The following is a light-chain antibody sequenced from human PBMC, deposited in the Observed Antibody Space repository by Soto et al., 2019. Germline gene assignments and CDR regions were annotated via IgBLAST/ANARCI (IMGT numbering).Light chain of an antibody. J-gene: IGLJ1*01. V-gene: IGLV2-14*03. CDR3: SSYSRRSTYV. CDR2: DVS. Sequence: QSVLTQPASVSGSPGQSITISCTGTSSDVGGYNYVSWYQQHPGKAPKLIIYDVSYRPSGVSNSFSGSKSGNTASLTISGLQAEDEADYFCSSYSRRSTYVFGTGTKVTVL. CDR1: SSDVGGYNY.